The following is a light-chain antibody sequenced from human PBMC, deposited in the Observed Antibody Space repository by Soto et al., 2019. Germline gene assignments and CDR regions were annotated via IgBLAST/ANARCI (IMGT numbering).Light chain of an antibody. J-gene: IGKJ4*01. CDR2: AAS. Sequence: QLSQSPSVMYEVVGDRVTITCLASQGISNYLAWFQQKPGKVPKRLIYAASSLQSGVPSRFSGSGSGTEFTLTISSLQPEDFATYYCLQHNTYPLTFGGGTNVDIK. V-gene: IGKV1-17*03. CDR1: QGISNY. CDR3: LQHNTYPLT.